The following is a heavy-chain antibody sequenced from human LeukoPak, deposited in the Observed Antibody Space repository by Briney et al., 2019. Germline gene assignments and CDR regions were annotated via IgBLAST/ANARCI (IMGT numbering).Heavy chain of an antibody. CDR1: GFTFDDYA. Sequence: PGGSLRLSCAASGFTFDDYAMHWVRQAPGKGLEWVSGINWNSGSIAYADSVKGRFTVSRDNAKNSLYLQMNSLRVEDTALYYCAKGAFAYSGYGSDYWGQGTLVTVSS. D-gene: IGHD5-12*01. CDR3: AKGAFAYSGYGSDY. J-gene: IGHJ4*02. CDR2: INWNSGSI. V-gene: IGHV3-9*01.